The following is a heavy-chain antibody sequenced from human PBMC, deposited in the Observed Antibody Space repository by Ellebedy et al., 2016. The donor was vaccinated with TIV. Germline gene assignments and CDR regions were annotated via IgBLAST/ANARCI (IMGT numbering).Heavy chain of an antibody. Sequence: SETLSLTXTVSGGSISNSSYNWGWIRQPPGKGLEWFGNIYYGGNTYYNPSLKSRVTISVDTSRNQFSLKLSSVTAADTAVYYCARAEGIAVAGAGWGQGTLVTVSS. D-gene: IGHD6-19*01. CDR1: GGSISNSSYN. V-gene: IGHV4-39*07. J-gene: IGHJ4*02. CDR2: IYYGGNT. CDR3: ARAEGIAVAGAG.